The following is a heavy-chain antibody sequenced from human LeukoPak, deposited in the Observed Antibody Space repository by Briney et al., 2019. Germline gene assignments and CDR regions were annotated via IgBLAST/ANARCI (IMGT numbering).Heavy chain of an antibody. CDR3: ARDQEATVVTQFDY. CDR1: GFTFSSYG. V-gene: IGHV3-33*01. J-gene: IGHJ4*02. D-gene: IGHD4-23*01. Sequence: GGSLRLSCAASGFTFSSYGMHWVRQAPGKGLEWVAVIWYDGSNKYYADSMKGRFTISRDNSKNTLYLQMNSLRAEDTAVYYCARDQEATVVTQFDYWGQGTLVTVSS. CDR2: IWYDGSNK.